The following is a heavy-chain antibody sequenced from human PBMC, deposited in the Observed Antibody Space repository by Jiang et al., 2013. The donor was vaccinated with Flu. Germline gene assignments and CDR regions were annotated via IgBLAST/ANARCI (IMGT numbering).Heavy chain of an antibody. V-gene: IGHV1-46*01. Sequence: GAEVKKPGASVKVSCKASGYTFTSYYMHWVRQAPGQGLEWMGIINPSGGSTSYAQKFQGRVTMTRDTSTSTVYMELSSLRSEDTAVYYCARPSTKYYYDSSGSGWYFDLWGRGTLVTVSS. CDR3: ARPSTKYYYDSSGSGWYFDL. CDR1: GYTFTSYY. CDR2: INPSGGST. D-gene: IGHD3-22*01. J-gene: IGHJ2*01.